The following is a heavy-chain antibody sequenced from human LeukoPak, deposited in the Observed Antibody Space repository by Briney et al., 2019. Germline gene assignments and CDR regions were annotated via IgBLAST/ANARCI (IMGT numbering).Heavy chain of an antibody. CDR2: IDPSDSST. D-gene: IGHD1-26*01. Sequence: GESLKISCKGSVYSFTSYWISWVRQMPGKGLEWMGRIDPSDSSTNYSPSFQGHVTISADKSISTAYLQWSSLKASDTAMYFCARHEEKEPDFDYWGQGTLVTVSS. V-gene: IGHV5-10-1*01. J-gene: IGHJ4*02. CDR3: ARHEEKEPDFDY. CDR1: VYSFTSYW.